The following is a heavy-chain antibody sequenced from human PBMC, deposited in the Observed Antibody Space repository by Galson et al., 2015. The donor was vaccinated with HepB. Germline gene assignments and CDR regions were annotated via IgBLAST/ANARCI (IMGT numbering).Heavy chain of an antibody. V-gene: IGHV3-30*04. D-gene: IGHD6-13*01. CDR3: ARDIRLYSSSWYYFDY. Sequence: SLRLSCAASGFTFSSYAMHWVRQAPGKGLEWVAVISYDGSNKYYADSVKGRFTISRDNSKNTLYLQMNSLRAEDTAVYYCARDIRLYSSSWYYFDYWGQGTLVTVSS. CDR1: GFTFSSYA. J-gene: IGHJ4*02. CDR2: ISYDGSNK.